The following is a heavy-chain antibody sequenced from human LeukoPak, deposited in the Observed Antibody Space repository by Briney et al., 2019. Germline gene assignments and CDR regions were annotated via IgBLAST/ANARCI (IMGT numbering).Heavy chain of an antibody. V-gene: IGHV4-38-2*02. CDR1: GYSISSGYY. D-gene: IGHD3-9*01. J-gene: IGHJ5*02. CDR2: IYHSGST. CDR3: ARAYRGYDILTGYSPAPWFDP. Sequence: SETLSLTCTVSGYSISSGYYWGWIRQPPGKGLEWIGSIYHSGSTYYNPSLKSRVTISVDTSKNQFSLKLSSVTAADTGVYYCARAYRGYDILTGYSPAPWFDPWGQGTLVTVSS.